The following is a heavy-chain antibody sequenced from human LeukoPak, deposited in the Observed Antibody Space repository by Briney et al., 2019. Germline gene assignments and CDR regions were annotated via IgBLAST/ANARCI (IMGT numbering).Heavy chain of an antibody. V-gene: IGHV4-4*07. J-gene: IGHJ5*02. CDR1: GGSISSYY. Sequence: SETLSLTCTVSGGSISSYYWSWIRQPAGKGLEWIGRIYTSGSTNYNPSLKSRVTMSVDTSKNQFSLKLSSVTAADTAVYYCARGRVWDYDFWSGLLTDAYNWFDPWGRGTLVTVSS. D-gene: IGHD3-3*01. CDR3: ARGRVWDYDFWSGLLTDAYNWFDP. CDR2: IYTSGST.